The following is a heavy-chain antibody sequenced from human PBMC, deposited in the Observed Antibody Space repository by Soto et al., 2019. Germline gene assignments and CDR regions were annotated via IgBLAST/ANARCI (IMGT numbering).Heavy chain of an antibody. D-gene: IGHD4-17*01. J-gene: IGHJ4*02. CDR3: ATGAGGADYGDTFDY. CDR1: GYSFTSYW. CDR2: IYPGDSDT. V-gene: IGHV5-51*01. Sequence: GGSLRLSCKGSGYSFTSYWIGWVRQMPGKGLEWMGIIYPGDSDTRYSPSFQGQVTISADKSISTAYLQWSSLKASDTAMYYCATGAGGADYGDTFDYWGQGTLVTVSS.